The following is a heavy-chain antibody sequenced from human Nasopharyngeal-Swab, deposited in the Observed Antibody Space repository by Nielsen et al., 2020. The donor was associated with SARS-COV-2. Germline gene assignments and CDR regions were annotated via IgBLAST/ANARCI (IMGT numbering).Heavy chain of an antibody. CDR1: GFTFSSYW. CDR2: IRDDDSGT. Sequence: GESLKISCVASGFTFSSYWMDWVRQAPGKGLVWVSRIRDDDSGTDYADSVKGRFTISRDNAKNTLYLQMNSLRAEDTAVYYCTRNRDWNAFDVWGQGTMVTVSS. V-gene: IGHV3-74*01. D-gene: IGHD1-1*01. CDR3: TRNRDWNAFDV. J-gene: IGHJ3*01.